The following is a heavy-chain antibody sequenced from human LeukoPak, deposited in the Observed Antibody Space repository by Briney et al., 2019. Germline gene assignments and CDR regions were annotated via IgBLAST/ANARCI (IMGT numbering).Heavy chain of an antibody. CDR3: ARGFGKNYYDSSGYYPNWFDP. CDR2: INHSGST. J-gene: IGHJ5*02. D-gene: IGHD3-22*01. V-gene: IGHV4-34*01. CDR1: GGSFSGYY. Sequence: SETLSLTCAVYGGSFSGYYWSWIRQPPGKGLEWIGEINHSGSTNYNPSLRSRVTISVDTSKNQFSLKLSSVTAADTAVYYRARGFGKNYYDSSGYYPNWFDPWGQGTLVTVSS.